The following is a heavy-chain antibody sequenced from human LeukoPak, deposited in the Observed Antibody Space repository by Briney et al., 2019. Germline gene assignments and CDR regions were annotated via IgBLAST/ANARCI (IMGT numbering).Heavy chain of an antibody. Sequence: SETLSLTCAVYGGSLSGYYWSWIRQPPGKGLVWIGGINHSGSTNYNPSPKSRVIISVDASKNQFSLKLISGTAADAAVYYCASCAAAPGWRDYWGQGTLVTVSS. V-gene: IGHV4-34*01. CDR3: ASCAAAPGWRDY. J-gene: IGHJ4*02. D-gene: IGHD3-3*01. CDR2: INHSGST. CDR1: GGSLSGYY.